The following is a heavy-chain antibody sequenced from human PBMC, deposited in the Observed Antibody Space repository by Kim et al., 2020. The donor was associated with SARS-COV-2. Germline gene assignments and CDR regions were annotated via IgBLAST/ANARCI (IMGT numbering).Heavy chain of an antibody. CDR2: IYFSGST. V-gene: IGHV4-31*03. J-gene: IGHJ4*01. CDR1: GGSIYSGGYY. D-gene: IGHD3-10*01. Sequence: SETLSLTCTVSGGSIYSGGYYWSWIRHPGKGLAWIGNIYFSGSTYYSPSLKSRVTISIDTSKNQFSLKLSSVTAADTAVYYCARAHYYASGRYYNVGDY. CDR3: ARAHYYASGRYYNVGDY.